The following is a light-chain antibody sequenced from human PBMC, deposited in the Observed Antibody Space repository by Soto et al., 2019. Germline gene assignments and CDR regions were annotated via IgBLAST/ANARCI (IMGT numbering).Light chain of an antibody. CDR3: QQYCSSPRT. V-gene: IGKV3-20*01. J-gene: IGKJ1*01. CDR2: GAS. CDR1: QSVSSSY. Sequence: EIVLTQSPGTLSLSPGERATLSCRASQSVSSSYLAWYKQKPGQDHRLLIYGASSRATGIPDWFSGSASGTDFTLTISRLEPEDFAVYYCQQYCSSPRTFRQGTKVEIK.